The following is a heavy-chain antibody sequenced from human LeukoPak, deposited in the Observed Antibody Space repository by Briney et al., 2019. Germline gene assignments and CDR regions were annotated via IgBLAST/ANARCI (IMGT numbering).Heavy chain of an antibody. D-gene: IGHD4-23*01. CDR2: ISTYNGNT. CDR1: DHTFTNYD. CDR3: AREVTHHIYYGMDV. Sequence: AASVKVSCKASDHTFTNYDIRWVRQAPGQGLEWMGWISTYNGNTNYAQKFQDRVTMTTDTSTSTAYMELRSLRSDDTAVYYCAREVTHHIYYGMDVWGQGTTVTVSS. J-gene: IGHJ6*02. V-gene: IGHV1-18*01.